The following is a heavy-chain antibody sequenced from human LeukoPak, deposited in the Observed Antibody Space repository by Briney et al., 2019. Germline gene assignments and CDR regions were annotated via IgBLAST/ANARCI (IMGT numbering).Heavy chain of an antibody. CDR3: ARDFNYYDSSGYGQYFQH. Sequence: GGSLRLSCVVSGFIFSSYAMHWVRQAPGKGLEWVAVVSYDGSNKYYADSVKGRFTISRDNSKNTLYLQMNSLRAEDTAVYYCARDFNYYDSSGYGQYFQHWGQGTLVTVSS. J-gene: IGHJ1*01. D-gene: IGHD3-22*01. CDR1: GFIFSSYA. V-gene: IGHV3-30-3*01. CDR2: VSYDGSNK.